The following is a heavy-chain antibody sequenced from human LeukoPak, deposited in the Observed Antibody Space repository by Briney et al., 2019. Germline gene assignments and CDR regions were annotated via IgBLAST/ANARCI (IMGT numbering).Heavy chain of an antibody. V-gene: IGHV3-20*04. CDR2: INWNGGST. CDR3: ARGQHIVVVTASREGYFDY. D-gene: IGHD2-21*02. Sequence: PGGSLRLSCAASGFTFDDYGMSWVRQAPGKGLEWVSGINWNGGSTGYADSVKGRFTISRDNAKNSLYLQMNSLRAEDTALYYCARGQHIVVVTASREGYFDYWGQGTLVTVSS. J-gene: IGHJ4*02. CDR1: GFTFDDYG.